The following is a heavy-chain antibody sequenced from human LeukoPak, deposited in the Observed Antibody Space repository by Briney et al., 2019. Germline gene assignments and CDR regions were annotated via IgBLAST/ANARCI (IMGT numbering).Heavy chain of an antibody. CDR1: GASISNYY. Sequence: SETLSLTCTVSGASISNYYWSWTRQPPGKGLEWIGYIFYSGTTNYNPSLESRVTVSLDTSRNQFSLQLRSVTAADTAVYYCARFTTVVPAFWYFDLWGRGTLVTVSS. J-gene: IGHJ2*01. V-gene: IGHV4-59*08. CDR3: ARFTTVVPAFWYFDL. D-gene: IGHD4-23*01. CDR2: IFYSGTT.